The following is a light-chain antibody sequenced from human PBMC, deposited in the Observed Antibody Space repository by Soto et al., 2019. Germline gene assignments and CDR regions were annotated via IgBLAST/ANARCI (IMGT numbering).Light chain of an antibody. CDR1: SSDVGGYNS. V-gene: IGLV2-14*01. CDR2: DVS. J-gene: IGLJ2*01. Sequence: QSVLTQPASVSGSPGQSITISCTGTSSDVGGYNSVSWYQQHAGKVPKLMIYDVSNRPSGVSNRFSGSKSGNTASLTISGLQAEDEADYYCSSYTTTNTLVFGGGTKLTVL. CDR3: SSYTTTNTLV.